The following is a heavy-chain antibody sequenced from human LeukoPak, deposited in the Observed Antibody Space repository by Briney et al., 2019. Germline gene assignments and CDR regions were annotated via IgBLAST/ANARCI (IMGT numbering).Heavy chain of an antibody. CDR1: GGSFSGYY. D-gene: IGHD1-20*01. V-gene: IGHV4-34*01. Sequence: SETLSLTCAVYGGSFSGYYWSWIRQPPGKGLEWIGEINHSGSTNYNPSLKSRVTISVDTSKNQSSLKLSSVTAADTAVYYCARLGITGSVEDYYYGMDVWGQGTTVTVSS. CDR3: ARLGITGSVEDYYYGMDV. J-gene: IGHJ6*02. CDR2: INHSGST.